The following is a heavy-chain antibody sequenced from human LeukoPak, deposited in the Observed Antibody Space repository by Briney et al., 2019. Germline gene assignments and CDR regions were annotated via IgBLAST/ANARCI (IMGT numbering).Heavy chain of an antibody. D-gene: IGHD3-10*01. CDR2: IHYSGST. CDR1: GGSISSYY. Sequence: SETLSLTCTVSGGSISSYYWSWIRQPPGKGLEWIGYIHYSGSTNYNPSVESRVTISVDTSKNQFSLRLSSVTAADTAVHYCARLEGYYGSGSTNWFDPWGQGTLVTVSS. V-gene: IGHV4-59*08. CDR3: ARLEGYYGSGSTNWFDP. J-gene: IGHJ5*02.